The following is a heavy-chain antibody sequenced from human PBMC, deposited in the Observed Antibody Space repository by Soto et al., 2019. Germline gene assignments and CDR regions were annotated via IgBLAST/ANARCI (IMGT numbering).Heavy chain of an antibody. V-gene: IGHV1-69*12. J-gene: IGHJ6*02. CDR3: ATSREGYYYYGMDV. CDR2: IIPIFGTA. D-gene: IGHD2-2*01. CDR1: GGTFSSSA. Sequence: QVQLVQSGAEVKKPGSSVKVSCKASGGTFSSSAISWVRQAPGQGLEWMGGIIPIFGTAEYAQKFQGRVTITADESTSTDVMEVGSLRSADTAVYYCATSREGYYYYGMDVWGQGTTVTVSS.